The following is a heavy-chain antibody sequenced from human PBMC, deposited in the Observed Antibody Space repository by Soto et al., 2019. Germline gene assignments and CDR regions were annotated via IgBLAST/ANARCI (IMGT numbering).Heavy chain of an antibody. D-gene: IGHD3-10*01. J-gene: IGHJ4*02. V-gene: IGHV4-31*03. CDR1: GGSISSGGYY. Sequence: QVQLQESGPGLVKPSQTLSLTCTVSGGSISSGGYYWSWIRQHPGKGLEWIGYIYYSWSTSYYPSLMSRVTILVYTSKNQFSLKLSSVTAADTAVYYCASLPYGSGIHYFDYWGQGTLVTVSS. CDR3: ASLPYGSGIHYFDY. CDR2: IYYSWST.